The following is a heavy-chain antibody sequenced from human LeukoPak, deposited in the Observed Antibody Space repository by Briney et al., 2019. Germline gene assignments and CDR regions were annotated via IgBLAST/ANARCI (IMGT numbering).Heavy chain of an antibody. Sequence: PSETLSLTCTVSGGSISSGSYYWNWIRQPPGKGLEWIGEINHSGGTKYNPSLKSRVTISVDTSKNQFSLKLSSVTAADTAMYYCARVKDPGGYYYYYYMDVWGKGTTVTVSS. CDR2: INHSGGT. J-gene: IGHJ6*03. CDR1: GGSISSGSYY. CDR3: ARVKDPGGYYYYYYMDV. D-gene: IGHD3-16*01. V-gene: IGHV4-39*07.